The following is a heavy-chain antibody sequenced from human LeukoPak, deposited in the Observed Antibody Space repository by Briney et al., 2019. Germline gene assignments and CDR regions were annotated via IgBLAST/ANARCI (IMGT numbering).Heavy chain of an antibody. CDR1: GGSISSYY. CDR3: ARRITGTTSDSFDY. Sequence: PSETLSLTCTVSGGSISSYYWGWIRQPPGKGLEWIGSIYYSGSTYYNPSLKSRVTISVDTSKNQFSLKLSSVTAADTALYYCARRITGTTSDSFDYWGQGTLVTVSS. J-gene: IGHJ4*02. V-gene: IGHV4-39*01. D-gene: IGHD1-20*01. CDR2: IYYSGST.